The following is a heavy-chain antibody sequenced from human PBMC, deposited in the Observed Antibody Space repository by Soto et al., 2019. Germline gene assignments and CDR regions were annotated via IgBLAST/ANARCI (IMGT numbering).Heavy chain of an antibody. CDR2: IYYSGST. V-gene: IGHV4-31*03. CDR1: GGSISSGGYY. Sequence: PSETLSLTCTFSGGSISSGGYYLTWIRQHPGKGLEWIGYIYYSGSTYYNPSLESRVTISVDTSKNQSSLKVSSVTVADTAVYYCARLGGYCSSTSCYGYYGMDVWGQGTTVTVS. CDR3: ARLGGYCSSTSCYGYYGMDV. D-gene: IGHD2-2*01. J-gene: IGHJ6*02.